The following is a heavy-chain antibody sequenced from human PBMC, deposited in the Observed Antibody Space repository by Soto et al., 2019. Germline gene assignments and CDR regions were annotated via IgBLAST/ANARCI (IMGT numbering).Heavy chain of an antibody. CDR2: IYYSGST. CDR3: ARGGSVAADRGFDY. CDR1: GGSISSYY. D-gene: IGHD6-13*01. Sequence: SETLSLTCTVSGGSISSYYWSWIRQPPGKGLEWIGYIYYSGSTNYNPSLKSRVTISVDTSKNQFSLKLSSVTAADTAVYYCARGGSVAADRGFDYWGQGTLVTVSS. V-gene: IGHV4-59*01. J-gene: IGHJ4*02.